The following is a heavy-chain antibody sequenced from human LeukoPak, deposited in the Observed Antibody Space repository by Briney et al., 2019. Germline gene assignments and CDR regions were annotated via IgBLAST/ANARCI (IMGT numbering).Heavy chain of an antibody. Sequence: ASVKVSCKASGGTFSSYAISWVRQAPGQGLEWMGGIIPIFGTANYAQKFQGRVTITADESTSTAYMELSSLRSEDTAVYYCARDRVEYSSSWYSAFDYWGQGTLVTVSS. J-gene: IGHJ4*02. CDR1: GGTFSSYA. CDR2: IIPIFGTA. V-gene: IGHV1-69*13. D-gene: IGHD6-13*01. CDR3: ARDRVEYSSSWYSAFDY.